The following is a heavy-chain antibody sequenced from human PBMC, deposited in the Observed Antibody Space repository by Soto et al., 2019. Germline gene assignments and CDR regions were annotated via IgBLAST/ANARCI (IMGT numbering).Heavy chain of an antibody. V-gene: IGHV3-23*01. CDR2: ISGSGGST. CDR3: AKDGATTRFYYYYDMDV. D-gene: IGHD4-17*01. CDR1: GFTFSSYA. J-gene: IGHJ6*02. Sequence: PGGSLRLSCAASGFTFSSYAMSWVRQAPGKGLEWVSAISGSGGSTYYADSVKGRFTISRDTSKNTLYLQMNSLRAEDTAVYYCAKDGATTRFYYYYDMDVWGQGTTVTVSS.